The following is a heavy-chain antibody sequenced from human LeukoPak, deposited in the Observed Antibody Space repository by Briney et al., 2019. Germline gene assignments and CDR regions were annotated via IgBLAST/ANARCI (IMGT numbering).Heavy chain of an antibody. J-gene: IGHJ5*02. CDR2: IYHSGST. CDR1: GYSISSGYY. V-gene: IGHV4-38-2*01. CDR3: ARHRGATVAIIGWFDP. Sequence: SETLSLTCAVSGYSISSGYYWGWIRQSPGKGLEWIGSIYHSGSTYYNPSLKSRVTISVDTSKNQFSLKLSSVTAADTAVYYCARHRGATVAIIGWFDPWGQGTLVTVSS. D-gene: IGHD4-23*01.